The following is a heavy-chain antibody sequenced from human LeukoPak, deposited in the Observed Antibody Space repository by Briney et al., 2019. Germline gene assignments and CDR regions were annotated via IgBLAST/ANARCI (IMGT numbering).Heavy chain of an antibody. J-gene: IGHJ4*02. D-gene: IGHD2/OR15-2a*01. CDR1: GDSNSNYY. Sequence: SETLSLTCTVSGDSNSNYYWSWIRQPPGKGLEWIGYIFTSGSTNYNPSLKSRVTISLDTSKNQFSLKLSSVTAADTAVYYCARQGRGLAFLFDYWGQGTLVTVSS. CDR2: IFTSGST. V-gene: IGHV4-4*09. CDR3: ARQGRGLAFLFDY.